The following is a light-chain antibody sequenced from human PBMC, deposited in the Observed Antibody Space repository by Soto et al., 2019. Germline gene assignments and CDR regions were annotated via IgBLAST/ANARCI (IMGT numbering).Light chain of an antibody. CDR2: DVS. V-gene: IGLV2-11*01. CDR3: CSYAGNSLWV. Sequence: QSALTQPRSVSGSPGQSVTISCTGTSSDVGGYNHVSWYQQHPGKAPKLMIYDVSKWPSGVPDRFSGSKSGNTASLTISGLQDEDEADYYCCSYAGNSLWVFGGGTKLTVL. CDR1: SSDVGGYNH. J-gene: IGLJ3*02.